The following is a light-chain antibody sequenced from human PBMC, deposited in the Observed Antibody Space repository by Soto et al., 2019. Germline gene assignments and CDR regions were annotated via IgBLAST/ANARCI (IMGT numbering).Light chain of an antibody. CDR1: QGISSW. Sequence: DIQMTQSPSSVSASVGDRVNITCRASQGISSWVAWYQQKPGKAPKLLIYAASSLQSGVPSRFSGSGSGTDFTLTIRSLQHEDFETYSCQQANSFPYTFGQGTTVDIK. CDR2: AAS. CDR3: QQANSFPYT. J-gene: IGKJ2*01. V-gene: IGKV1-12*01.